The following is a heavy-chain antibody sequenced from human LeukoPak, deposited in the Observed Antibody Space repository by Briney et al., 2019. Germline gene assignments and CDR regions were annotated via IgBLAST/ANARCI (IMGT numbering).Heavy chain of an antibody. CDR2: ISSSSSYI. Sequence: GGSLRLSCADSGFTFSSYSMDWVRQAPGKGLEWVSSISSSSSYIYYADSVKGRFTTSRDNAKNSLYLQMNSLRAEDTAVYYCVRDLGYDCSGSYWYFDLWGRGTLVTVSS. V-gene: IGHV3-21*01. D-gene: IGHD3-22*01. CDR3: VRDLGYDCSGSYWYFDL. J-gene: IGHJ2*01. CDR1: GFTFSSYS.